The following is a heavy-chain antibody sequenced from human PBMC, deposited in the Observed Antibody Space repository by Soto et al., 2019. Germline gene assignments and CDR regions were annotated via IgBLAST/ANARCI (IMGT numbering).Heavy chain of an antibody. J-gene: IGHJ1*01. CDR1: GGTFSSYA. CDR3: ARSPPSYDCSGYLFQH. CDR2: IIPIFGTA. V-gene: IGHV1-69*12. D-gene: IGHD3-22*01. Sequence: QVQLVQSGAEVKKPGSSVKVSCKASGGTFSSYAISWVRQAPGQGLEWMGGIIPIFGTANYAQKFQGRVTISADDSTSTAYMELSSLRSEDTAVYYCARSPPSYDCSGYLFQHWGQGTLVTVSS.